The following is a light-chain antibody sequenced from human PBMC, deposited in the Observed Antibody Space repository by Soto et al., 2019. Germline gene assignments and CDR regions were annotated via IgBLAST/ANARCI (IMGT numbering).Light chain of an antibody. J-gene: IGKJ4*02. CDR3: QHYTNGPQIS. V-gene: IGKV3-15*01. CDR2: RAS. CDR1: QSVNSN. Sequence: IVMTQSPATLSVSPGERATLSCRASQSVNSNVAWYQQKRDQAPRLLIYRASTRATAIPARFSGSGSGTEFTLTISSLQSEDVAVYYCQHYTNGPQISFGGGTKVEI.